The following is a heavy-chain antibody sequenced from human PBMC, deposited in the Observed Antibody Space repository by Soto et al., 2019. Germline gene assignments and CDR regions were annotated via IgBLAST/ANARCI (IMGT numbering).Heavy chain of an antibody. Sequence: QVQLQESGPGLVKPSQTLSLTCTVSGGSISSGGYYWSWIRQHPGKGLEWIGYIDYSGSTYYNPSLKRRVTISVDTSKNKFSLKLSSVTAADTGVYYCASQGGYAYAFDIWGQGTMVTVSS. CDR1: GGSISSGGYY. CDR3: ASQGGYAYAFDI. J-gene: IGHJ3*02. CDR2: IDYSGST. D-gene: IGHD2-15*01. V-gene: IGHV4-31*03.